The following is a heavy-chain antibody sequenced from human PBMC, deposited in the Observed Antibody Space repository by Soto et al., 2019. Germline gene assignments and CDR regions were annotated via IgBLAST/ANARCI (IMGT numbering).Heavy chain of an antibody. V-gene: IGHV3-23*01. CDR3: AKASITIPLYGMYV. D-gene: IGHD3-3*01. Sequence: PGGSLRLSCAASGFTFNIYPMTWVRQAPGKGLEWVSAISGTAGITYYADSVKGRFTISRDNSKNTLYLQMNSLRAEDTAVYFWAKASITIPLYGMYVWGQGTTVTVSS. J-gene: IGHJ6*02. CDR2: ISGTAGIT. CDR1: GFTFNIYP.